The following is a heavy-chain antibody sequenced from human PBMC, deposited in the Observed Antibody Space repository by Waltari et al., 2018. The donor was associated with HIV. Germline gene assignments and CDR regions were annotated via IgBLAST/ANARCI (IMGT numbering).Heavy chain of an antibody. CDR1: GYSFTSYW. J-gene: IGHJ5*02. V-gene: IGHV5-51*03. D-gene: IGHD2-15*01. Sequence: EVQLVQSGAEVKKPGESLKISCKGSGYSFTSYWNGWVRQMPGKGLEWMGIIYPGDSDTRYSPSFQGQVTISADKSISTAYLQWSSLKASDTAMYYCARRGYCSGGSCYWFDPWGQGTLVTVSS. CDR2: IYPGDSDT. CDR3: ARRGYCSGGSCYWFDP.